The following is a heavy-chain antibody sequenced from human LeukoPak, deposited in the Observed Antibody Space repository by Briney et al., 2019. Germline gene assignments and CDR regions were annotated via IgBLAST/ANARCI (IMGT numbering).Heavy chain of an antibody. J-gene: IGHJ3*02. Sequence: SETLSLTCAVYGGSFSGYYWSWIRQPPGKGLEWIGEINHSGSTNYNPSLKSRVTISVDTSKNQFSLKLSSVIAADTAVYYCAKYQLYDDAFDIWGQGTMVTVSS. V-gene: IGHV4-34*01. D-gene: IGHD2-2*01. CDR1: GGSFSGYY. CDR2: INHSGST. CDR3: AKYQLYDDAFDI.